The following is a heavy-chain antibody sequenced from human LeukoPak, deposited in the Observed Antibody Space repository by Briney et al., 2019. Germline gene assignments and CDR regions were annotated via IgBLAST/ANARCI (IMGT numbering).Heavy chain of an antibody. Sequence: GGSLRLSCAVSGFTFSSYAMHWVRHAPGKGLDWVAVVSYDGSNKYYADSVKGRFTISRDNSKNTLYLQMNRLRADDTAVFYCARATDYYDGSGYQLGGYWGQGTLVTVSS. CDR3: ARATDYYDGSGYQLGGY. V-gene: IGHV3-30-3*01. CDR2: VSYDGSNK. D-gene: IGHD3-22*01. CDR1: GFTFSSYA. J-gene: IGHJ4*02.